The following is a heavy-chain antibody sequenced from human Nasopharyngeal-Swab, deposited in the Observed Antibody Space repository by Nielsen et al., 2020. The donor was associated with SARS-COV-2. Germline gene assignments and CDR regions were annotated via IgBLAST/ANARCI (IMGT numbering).Heavy chain of an antibody. Sequence: GESLKISCAASGFTFSSYGMHWVRQAPGKGLEWVANIKQDGSEKNYVDSVKGRFTISRDNAKNSLFLQMNILRAEDTAVYYCARAEGGGYSYGFDNWFDPWGQGTLVTVSS. CDR1: GFTFSSYG. CDR3: ARAEGGGYSYGFDNWFDP. CDR2: IKQDGSEK. V-gene: IGHV3-7*01. D-gene: IGHD5-18*01. J-gene: IGHJ5*02.